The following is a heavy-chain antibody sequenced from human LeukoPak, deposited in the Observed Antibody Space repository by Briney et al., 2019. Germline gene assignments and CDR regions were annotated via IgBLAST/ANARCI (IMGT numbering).Heavy chain of an antibody. CDR1: GGTFSSYA. J-gene: IGHJ3*02. CDR2: IIPIFGTA. V-gene: IGHV1-69*13. Sequence: GASVKVSCKASGGTFSSYAISWVRRAPRQGLEWMGGIIPIFGTANYAQKFQGRVTITADESTSTAYMELSGLRSEDTAVYYCARALTMSDAFDIWGQGTMVTVSS. CDR3: ARALTMSDAFDI. D-gene: IGHD3-22*01.